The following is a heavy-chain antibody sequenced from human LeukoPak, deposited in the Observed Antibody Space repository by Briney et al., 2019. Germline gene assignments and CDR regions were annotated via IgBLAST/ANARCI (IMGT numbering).Heavy chain of an antibody. D-gene: IGHD3-22*01. CDR2: IYSSGST. CDR3: ARAGDSSGYEYYFDY. CDR1: GGSISSYY. V-gene: IGHV4-4*07. Sequence: SETLSLTYTVSGGSISSYYWSWIRQPAGKGLEWIGRIYSSGSTNYNPSLKSRITMSLDTSKDQFSLKLSSVTAADTAVYYCARAGDSSGYEYYFDYWGQGTLVTVSS. J-gene: IGHJ4*02.